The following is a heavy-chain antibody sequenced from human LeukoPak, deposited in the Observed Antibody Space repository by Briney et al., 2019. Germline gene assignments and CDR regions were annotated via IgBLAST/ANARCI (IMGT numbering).Heavy chain of an antibody. CDR1: GFTFSDYY. V-gene: IGHV3-11*04. D-gene: IGHD6-13*01. CDR3: ARGHSSSPNWFDP. Sequence: GGSLRLSCAASGFTFSDYYMSWIRQAPGKGLEWVSYISSSGSTIYHADSVKGRFTMSRDNAKNSLYLQMNSLRAEDTAVYYCARGHSSSPNWFDPWGQGTLVTVSS. CDR2: ISSSGSTI. J-gene: IGHJ5*02.